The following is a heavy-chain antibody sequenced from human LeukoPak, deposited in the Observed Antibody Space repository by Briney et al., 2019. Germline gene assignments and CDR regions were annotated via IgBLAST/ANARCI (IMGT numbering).Heavy chain of an antibody. J-gene: IGHJ4*02. CDR2: INLRGST. Sequence: PSETLSLTCTVSGGSISSYYWNWIRQPPGKGLEWIGEINLRGSTTYNPSLKSRVTISLDESKNQFSLKLSSVTAADTAVYYCARLALQEVGATQTYYLDYWGQGTLVTVSS. CDR1: GGSISSYY. V-gene: IGHV4-34*01. CDR3: ARLALQEVGATQTYYLDY. D-gene: IGHD1-26*01.